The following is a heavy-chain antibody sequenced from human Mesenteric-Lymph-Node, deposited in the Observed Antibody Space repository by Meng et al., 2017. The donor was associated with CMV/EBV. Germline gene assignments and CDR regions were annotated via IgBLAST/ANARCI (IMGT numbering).Heavy chain of an antibody. V-gene: IGHV1-2*02. CDR2: INPYSGAT. CDR3: ARGKLGYCSSTSCTSSLFDY. J-gene: IGHJ4*02. CDR1: GGTFSSYA. Sequence: ASVKVSCKASGGTFSSYAISWVRQAPGQGLEWMGWINPYSGATNYAQKFQDRVTMTGDTSISTAYMELSRLRSDDTAVYYCARGKLGYCSSTSCTSSLFDYWGQGTLVTVSS. D-gene: IGHD2-2*01.